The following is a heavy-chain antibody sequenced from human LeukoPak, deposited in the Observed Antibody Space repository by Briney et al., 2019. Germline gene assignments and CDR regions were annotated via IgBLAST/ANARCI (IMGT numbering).Heavy chain of an antibody. CDR3: ARHERPYSSGHDKTGFDY. D-gene: IGHD6-19*01. Sequence: PSETLSLTCAVYGGSFSGYYWSWIRQPPGKGLEWIGEINHSGSTNYNPSLKSRVTISVDTSKNQFSLKLSSVTAADTAIYYCARHERPYSSGHDKTGFDYWGQGTLVTVSS. CDR2: INHSGST. CDR1: GGSFSGYY. J-gene: IGHJ4*02. V-gene: IGHV4-34*01.